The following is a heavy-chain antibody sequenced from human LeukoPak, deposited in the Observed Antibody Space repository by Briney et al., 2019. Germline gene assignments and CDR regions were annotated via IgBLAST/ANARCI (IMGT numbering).Heavy chain of an antibody. CDR1: GFTFSSYG. J-gene: IGHJ6*03. CDR3: AKDHYYGSGSPPRYMDV. Sequence: GGSLRLSCAASGFTFSSYGMHWVRQAPGKGLEWVAFIRYDGSNKHYADSVKGRFTISRDNSKNTLYLQMNSLRAEDTAVYYCAKDHYYGSGSPPRYMDVWGKGTTVTVSS. CDR2: IRYDGSNK. V-gene: IGHV3-30*02. D-gene: IGHD3-10*01.